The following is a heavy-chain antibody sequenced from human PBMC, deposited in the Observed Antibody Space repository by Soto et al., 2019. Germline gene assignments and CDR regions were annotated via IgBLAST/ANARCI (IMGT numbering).Heavy chain of an antibody. V-gene: IGHV3-15*07. Sequence: EVQLVVSGGALVKPGGSLRLSCAASGFIFSDAWMTWVRQAPGKGLEWVGRIKSKTDGGTTDYAAPVKGRFIISRDDSKNTLYLHMDGLETEDTAVYYCTHPRQPGEDSDYWGQGNLVTVSS. CDR1: GFIFSDAW. D-gene: IGHD3-10*01. CDR3: THPRQPGEDSDY. J-gene: IGHJ4*02. CDR2: IKSKTDGGTT.